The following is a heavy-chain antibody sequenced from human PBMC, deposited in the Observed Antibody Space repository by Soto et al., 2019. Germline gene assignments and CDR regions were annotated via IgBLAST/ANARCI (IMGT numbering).Heavy chain of an antibody. Sequence: GGSLRLSCTVSGFMFEDFAMHWVQQAPGQGLEWVSGINWNGVNKGYAESVLGRFTISRDNAKKSLYLDMNYLRPEDTALYFCAKDVDRLGELWGYFQSWGQGTMVTVSS. D-gene: IGHD3-16*01. V-gene: IGHV3-9*01. CDR2: INWNGVNK. J-gene: IGHJ1*01. CDR3: AKDVDRLGELWGYFQS. CDR1: GFMFEDFA.